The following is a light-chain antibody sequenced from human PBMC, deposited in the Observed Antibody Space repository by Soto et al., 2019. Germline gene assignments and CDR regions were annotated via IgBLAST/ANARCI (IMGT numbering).Light chain of an antibody. CDR3: QSYDSSLSAWV. CDR1: SSNIGAGYD. J-gene: IGLJ3*02. V-gene: IGLV1-40*01. CDR2: GNS. Sequence: QSVLTQPPSVSGAPGQRVTISCTGSSSNIGAGYDVHWYQQLPGTAPKLLIYGNSNRPSGVPDRFSGSKSGTSASLAITGLQAEDEADYYCQSYDSSLSAWVFGGGIKLTVL.